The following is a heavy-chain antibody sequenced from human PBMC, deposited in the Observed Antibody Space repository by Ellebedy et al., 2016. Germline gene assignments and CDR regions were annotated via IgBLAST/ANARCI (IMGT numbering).Heavy chain of an antibody. CDR1: GYTFTSNS. J-gene: IGHJ4*02. CDR3: ARGYWHSGSP. Sequence: ASVKVSXKASGYTFTSNSIHWMRQAPGQRLEWMGWINTGTGDAAYSQTFQGRVTITRDTSASTAYMELSGLGSEDTAVYYCARGYWHSGSPWGQGTLVTVST. D-gene: IGHD3-10*01. V-gene: IGHV1-3*04. CDR2: INTGTGDA.